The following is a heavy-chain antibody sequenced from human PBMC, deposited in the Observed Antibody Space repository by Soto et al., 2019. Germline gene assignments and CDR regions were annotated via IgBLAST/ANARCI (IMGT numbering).Heavy chain of an antibody. CDR2: ISGSGGST. CDR1: GFTFSSYA. Sequence: EVQLLESGGGLVQPGGSLRLSCAASGFTFSSYAMSWVRQAPGKGLEWVSAISGSGGSTYYADSVKGRFTISRDNSKNALYLQMTRMRAEATAVYYCAHLVGPGGIPGGMDVWGQGTTVTVSS. CDR3: AHLVGPGGIPGGMDV. V-gene: IGHV3-23*01. J-gene: IGHJ6*02. D-gene: IGHD1-26*01.